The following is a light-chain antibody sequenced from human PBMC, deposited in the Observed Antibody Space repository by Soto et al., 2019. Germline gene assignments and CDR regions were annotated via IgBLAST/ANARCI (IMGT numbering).Light chain of an antibody. Sequence: DIVMTQSPDSLAVSLGERATINCKSSQSVLYSSNNKNYLAWYQQKPGKPPKLLIYWASTRESGVPDQFSGSGSGTDSTLPISSLQAEDVAVYYCQQYYSTPYTFGQGTKLEIK. J-gene: IGKJ2*01. CDR1: QSVLYSSNNKNY. CDR2: WAS. V-gene: IGKV4-1*01. CDR3: QQYYSTPYT.